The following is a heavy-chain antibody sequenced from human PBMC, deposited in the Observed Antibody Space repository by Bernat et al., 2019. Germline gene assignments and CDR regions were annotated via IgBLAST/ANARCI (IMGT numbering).Heavy chain of an antibody. CDR3: ARTRSLSGWYGPYGMDV. D-gene: IGHD6-19*01. CDR2: ISYDGSNK. V-gene: IGHV3-30*03. Sequence: QVQLVESGGGVVQPGRSLRLSCAASGFTFSSYGMRWVRQAPGKGLEWVAVISYDGSNKYYADSVKGRFTISRDNSKNTLYLQMNSLRAEDTAVYYCARTRSLSGWYGPYGMDVWGQGTTVTVSS. J-gene: IGHJ6*02. CDR1: GFTFSSYG.